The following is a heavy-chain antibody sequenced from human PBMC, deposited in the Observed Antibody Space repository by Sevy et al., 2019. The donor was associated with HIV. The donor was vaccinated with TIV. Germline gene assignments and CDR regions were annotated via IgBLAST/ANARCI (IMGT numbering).Heavy chain of an antibody. CDR3: ARGAFGGSSGYYFDY. Sequence: GGSLRLSCAASGFTFSSYGMSWVRQAPGKGLEWVSTISDSGGNTYQADSVKGRFTISRDNSKNTLYLQMNSLRAEDTALYDGARGAFGGSSGYYFDYWGQGALVTVSS. CDR1: GFTFSSYG. CDR2: ISDSGGNT. V-gene: IGHV3-23*01. J-gene: IGHJ4*02. D-gene: IGHD3-16*01.